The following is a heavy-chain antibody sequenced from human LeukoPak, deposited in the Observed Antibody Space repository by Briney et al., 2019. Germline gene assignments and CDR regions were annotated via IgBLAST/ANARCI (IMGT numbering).Heavy chain of an antibody. CDR3: AKFVAAAGTYYYMDV. Sequence: GGSLRLSCAASGFTLSSYAMSRVRQGPGKGLEWVSAISVSGNTYHADSVKGRFTISRDNSKNTLYLQMNSLRAEDTAVYYCAKFVAAAGTYYYMDVWGKGTTVTISS. V-gene: IGHV3-23*01. D-gene: IGHD6-13*01. CDR1: GFTLSSYA. J-gene: IGHJ6*03. CDR2: ISVSGNT.